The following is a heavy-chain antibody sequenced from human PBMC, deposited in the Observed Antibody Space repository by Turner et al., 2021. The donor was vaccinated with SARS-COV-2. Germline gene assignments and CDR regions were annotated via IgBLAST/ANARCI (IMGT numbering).Heavy chain of an antibody. CDR1: GASIRGSY. CDR2: IHFSGTT. Sequence: QVQLQESGPGLVKPSATLSLTCTVSGASIRGSYWSWVRQPQGKGLEWIGYIHFSGTTNYNPSLRSRVTISLDTSKSQFSLHLRSVTAADTAVYYCTRELGYCSDGSCRFEYDYWGQGTLVTVSS. CDR3: TRELGYCSDGSCRFEYDY. D-gene: IGHD2-15*01. J-gene: IGHJ4*02. V-gene: IGHV4-59*01.